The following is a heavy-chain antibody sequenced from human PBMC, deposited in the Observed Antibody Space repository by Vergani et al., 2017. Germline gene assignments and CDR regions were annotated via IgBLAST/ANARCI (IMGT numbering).Heavy chain of an antibody. V-gene: IGHV1-2*02. CDR1: AYTFTGYY. J-gene: IGHJ6*02. CDR3: ARAPYNWKGRIDV. Sequence: QVQLVQSGAEVKKPGASLTLSSKASAYTFTGYYMHWVRHAPGQGLESLGSINPNSGGTNDAQKFQGRVTMTRDTSISTAYMELSRLRSDDTAVYYCARAPYNWKGRIDVWGQGTTVTVSS. D-gene: IGHD1-20*01. CDR2: INPNSGGT.